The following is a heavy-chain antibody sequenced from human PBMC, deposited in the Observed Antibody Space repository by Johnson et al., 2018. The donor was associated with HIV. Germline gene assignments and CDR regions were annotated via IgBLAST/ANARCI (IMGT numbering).Heavy chain of an antibody. CDR1: GFTFSSYA. D-gene: IGHD1-7*01. CDR2: IRYDGSDK. Sequence: QMQLVESGGGVVQSGRSLRLSCAASGFTFSSYAMHWVRQAPGKGLEWVAFIRYDGSDKNYVESLKGRFTISRDNSKNTLYLQMNSLRAEDTAVYYCAKERRNYLVFGAFEIWGQGTMVTVSS. J-gene: IGHJ3*02. CDR3: AKERRNYLVFGAFEI. V-gene: IGHV3-30*02.